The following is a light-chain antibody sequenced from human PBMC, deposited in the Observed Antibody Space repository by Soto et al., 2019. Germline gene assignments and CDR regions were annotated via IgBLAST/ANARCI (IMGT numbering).Light chain of an antibody. CDR1: QSVSTGQ. CDR3: QQYGRLPFT. CDR2: GVS. J-gene: IGKJ3*01. Sequence: EIVLTQSPGTLSLSPGERGTLSCRASQSVSTGQIAWYQQKYGQAPRLLMYGVSSRAAVIPDRFSGSGSGTDFTLTISSLEPEDFAVYYCQQYGRLPFTFGPGTKVDIK. V-gene: IGKV3-20*01.